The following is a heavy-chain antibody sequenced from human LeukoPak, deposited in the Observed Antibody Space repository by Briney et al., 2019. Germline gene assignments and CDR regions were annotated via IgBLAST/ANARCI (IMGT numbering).Heavy chain of an antibody. CDR1: GGSINSGGYY. CDR2: IYYSGST. CDR3: ARGPWTTVTLDYFDY. V-gene: IGHV4-61*08. D-gene: IGHD4-17*01. Sequence: SETLSLTCTVSGGSINSGGYYWSWIRQPPGKGLEWIGYIYYSGSTNCNPSLKSRVTISVDTSKNQFSLKLSSVTAADTAVYYCARGPWTTVTLDYFDYWGQGTLVTVSS. J-gene: IGHJ4*02.